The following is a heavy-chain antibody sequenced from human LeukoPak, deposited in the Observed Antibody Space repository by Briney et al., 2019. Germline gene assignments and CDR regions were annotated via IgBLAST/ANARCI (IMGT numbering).Heavy chain of an antibody. CDR2: INAGNGNT. CDR1: GYTLTELS. Sequence: ASVKVSCKVSGYTLTELSMHWVRQAPGQRLGWMGWINAGNGNTKYSQKFQGRVTITRDTSASTAYMELSSLRSEDTAVYYCARGYYYDSSGFYTHFDYWGQGTLSPSPQ. V-gene: IGHV1-3*01. J-gene: IGHJ4*02. CDR3: ARGYYYDSSGFYTHFDY. D-gene: IGHD3-22*01.